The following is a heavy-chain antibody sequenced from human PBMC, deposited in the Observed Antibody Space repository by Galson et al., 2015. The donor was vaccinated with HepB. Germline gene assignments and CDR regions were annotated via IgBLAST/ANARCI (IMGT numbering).Heavy chain of an antibody. CDR3: AKERTYYDFWSGSNWFDP. CDR2: ISGSGGST. CDR1: GFTFSSYA. Sequence: SLRLSCAASGFTFSSYAMSWVRQAPGKGLEWVSAISGSGGSTYYADSVKGRFTISRDNSKNTLYLQMNSLRAEDTAVYYCAKERTYYDFWSGSNWFDPWGQGTLVTVSS. J-gene: IGHJ5*02. D-gene: IGHD3-3*01. V-gene: IGHV3-23*01.